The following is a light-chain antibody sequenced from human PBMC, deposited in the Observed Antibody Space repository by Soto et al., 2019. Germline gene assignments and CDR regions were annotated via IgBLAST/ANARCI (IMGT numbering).Light chain of an antibody. V-gene: IGLV2-23*02. CDR2: EAV. J-gene: IGLJ1*01. Sequence: ALAQPASLCGSPGEAVTTSRPRNSSDGGNSNLVSWYQQHPGKAPKLMIYEAVKRPSGVSNRFSGSKSGNTASLTISGLQAEDEADYYCCSYAGSSNFRVFGTGTKVTVL. CDR3: CSYAGSSNFRV. CDR1: SSDGGNSNL.